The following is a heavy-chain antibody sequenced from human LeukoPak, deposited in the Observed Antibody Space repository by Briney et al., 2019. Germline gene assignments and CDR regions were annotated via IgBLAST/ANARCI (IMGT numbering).Heavy chain of an antibody. D-gene: IGHD3-3*01. CDR1: GFTFSSYS. CDR2: ISSSSSYI. Sequence: PGGSLRLSCAASGFTFSSYSMNWVRQAPGKGLEWVSSISSSSSYIYYADSVKGRFTISRDNAKNSLYLQMNSLRAEDTAVYYCARYYDFWSGYYSDYYYMDVWGKGTTVTVSS. J-gene: IGHJ6*03. V-gene: IGHV3-21*01. CDR3: ARYYDFWSGYYSDYYYMDV.